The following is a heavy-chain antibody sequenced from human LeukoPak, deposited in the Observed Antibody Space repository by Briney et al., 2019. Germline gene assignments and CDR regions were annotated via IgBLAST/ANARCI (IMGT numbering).Heavy chain of an antibody. CDR3: ARSRGVRGVIIEDYYYYGMDV. CDR2: INHSGST. J-gene: IGHJ6*02. CDR1: GGSFSGYY. Sequence: PSETLSLTCAVYGGSFSGYYWSWIRQPPGKGLEWIGEINHSGSTNYNPSLKSRVTISVDTSKNQFSLKLSSVTAADMAVYYCARSRGVRGVIIEDYYYYGMDVWGQGTTVTVSS. V-gene: IGHV4-34*01. D-gene: IGHD3-10*01.